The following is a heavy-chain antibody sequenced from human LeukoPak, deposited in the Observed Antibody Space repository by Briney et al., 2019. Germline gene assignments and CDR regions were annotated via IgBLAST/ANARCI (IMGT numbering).Heavy chain of an antibody. CDR1: GVTFSSTR. CDR3: SMGGRSGSFTHD. V-gene: IGHV3-21*01. J-gene: IGHJ4*02. CDR2: ISSSSSYI. D-gene: IGHD1-26*01. Sequence: GGSLRHPCALFGVTFSSTRFKGVRQAPGKGLEWVSSISSSSSYIYYADSVKGRFTISRDKAKNSLYLQMNSLRAEDTAVVCVSMGGRSGSFTHDWGEGTLVTVSS.